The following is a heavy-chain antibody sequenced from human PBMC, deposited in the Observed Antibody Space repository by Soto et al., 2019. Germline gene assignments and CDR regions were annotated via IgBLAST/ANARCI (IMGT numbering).Heavy chain of an antibody. CDR2: ISFDGNNE. CDR1: GFAFNNYG. D-gene: IGHD4-17*01. J-gene: IGHJ2*01. V-gene: IGHV3-30*18. CDR3: AKPDYGGDSDYWYFDL. Sequence: QVQLVESGGGVVQPGKSLRLSCTASGFAFNNYGMHWVRQAPGKGLEWVAVISFDGNNEYYADSVQGRFTIFRDNSKDTLQLQMNSLKTDDTAVYYCAKPDYGGDSDYWYFDLWGRGTLVTVSS.